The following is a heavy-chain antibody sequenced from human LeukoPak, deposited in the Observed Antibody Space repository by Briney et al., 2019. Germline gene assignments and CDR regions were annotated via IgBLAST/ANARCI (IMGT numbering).Heavy chain of an antibody. CDR3: ARGHSSGYYVWFDP. J-gene: IGHJ5*02. V-gene: IGHV4-61*05. Sequence: SETLSLTCTVSGGSISSSSYYWGWIRQPPGKGLEWIGYIYYSGSTNYNPSLKSRVTISVDTSKNQFSLKLSSVTAADTAVYYCARGHSSGYYVWFDPWGQGTLVTVSS. CDR2: IYYSGST. D-gene: IGHD3-22*01. CDR1: GGSISSSSYY.